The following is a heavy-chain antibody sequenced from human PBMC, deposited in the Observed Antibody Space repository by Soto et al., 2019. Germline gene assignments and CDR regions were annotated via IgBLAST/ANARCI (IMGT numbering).Heavy chain of an antibody. CDR2: ISGSGGST. CDR1: GFTFSSYA. D-gene: IGHD3-10*01. J-gene: IGHJ4*02. CDR3: AKDLLPYGSGSPYYFDY. V-gene: IGHV3-23*01. Sequence: EVQLLESGGGLVQPGGSLRLSCAASGFTFSSYAMSWVRQAPGKGLEWVSAISGSGGSTYYADSVKGRFTISRDNSKNTLYLQMNSVRAEDTAVYYCAKDLLPYGSGSPYYFDYWGQGTLVTVSS.